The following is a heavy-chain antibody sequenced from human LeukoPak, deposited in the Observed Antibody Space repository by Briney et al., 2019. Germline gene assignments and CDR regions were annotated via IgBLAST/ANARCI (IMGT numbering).Heavy chain of an antibody. CDR2: IYPGDSDT. CDR3: ARHALKRQWEILNPTFDY. Sequence: GESLKISCKGSGYSFTSYWIGWVRQMPGKGLEWMGIIYPGDSDTRYSPSFQGQVTISADKSISTAYLQWSSLKASDTAMYYCARHALKRQWEILNPTFDYWGQGTLVTVSS. D-gene: IGHD1-26*01. J-gene: IGHJ4*02. CDR1: GYSFTSYW. V-gene: IGHV5-51*01.